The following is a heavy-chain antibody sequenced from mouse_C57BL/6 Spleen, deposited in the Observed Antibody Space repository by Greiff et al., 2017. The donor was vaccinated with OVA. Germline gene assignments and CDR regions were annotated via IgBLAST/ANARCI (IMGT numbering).Heavy chain of an antibody. Sequence: VQVVESGPGLVQPSQSLSITCTVSGFSLTSYGVHWVRQSPGKGLEWLGVIWSGGSTDYNAAFISRLSISKDNSKSQVFFKMNSLQADDTAIYYCASYYSAYWGQGTLVTVSA. J-gene: IGHJ3*01. CDR1: GFSLTSYG. CDR2: IWSGGST. V-gene: IGHV2-2*01. D-gene: IGHD1-1*01. CDR3: ASYYSAY.